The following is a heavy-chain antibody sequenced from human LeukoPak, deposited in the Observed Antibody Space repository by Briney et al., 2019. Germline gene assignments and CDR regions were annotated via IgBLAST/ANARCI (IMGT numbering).Heavy chain of an antibody. V-gene: IGHV4-4*02. CDR2: IYHSGST. CDR3: ATYYESSGYKWNY. CDR1: GGSISNSNW. Sequence: SETLSLTCAVSGGSISNSNWWSWVRQPPGKGLEWIGDIYHSGSTNYSPFLKSRVTISVDKSKNQYSLRLISVTAADTAVYYCATYYESSGYKWNYWGQGTLVTVSS. J-gene: IGHJ4*02. D-gene: IGHD3-22*01.